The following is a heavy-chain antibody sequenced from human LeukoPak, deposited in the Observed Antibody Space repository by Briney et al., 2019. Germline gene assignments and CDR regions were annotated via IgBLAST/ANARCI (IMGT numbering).Heavy chain of an antibody. CDR3: ARVLTSSGWYGEFDY. CDR2: IYYSGST. J-gene: IGHJ4*02. CDR1: GGSISSSSYY. V-gene: IGHV4-39*07. D-gene: IGHD6-19*01. Sequence: PSETLSLTCTASGGSISSSSYYWGWIRQPPGKGLEWIGSIYYSGSTYYNPSLKSRVTISVDTSKNQFSLKLSSVTAADTAVYYCARVLTSSGWYGEFDYWGQGTLVTVSS.